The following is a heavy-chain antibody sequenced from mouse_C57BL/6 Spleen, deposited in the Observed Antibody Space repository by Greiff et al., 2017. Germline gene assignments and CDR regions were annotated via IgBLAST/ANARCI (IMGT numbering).Heavy chain of an antibody. D-gene: IGHD2-3*01. Sequence: EVMLVESGGGLVKPGGSLKLSCAASGFTFSSYTMSWVRQTPEKRLEWVATISGGGGNTYYPDSVKGRFTISRDTAKHTLYLQMSSLRSEDTALYYCARKMMVTPAWFAYWGQGTLVTVSA. V-gene: IGHV5-9*01. CDR2: ISGGGGNT. CDR1: GFTFSSYT. CDR3: ARKMMVTPAWFAY. J-gene: IGHJ3*01.